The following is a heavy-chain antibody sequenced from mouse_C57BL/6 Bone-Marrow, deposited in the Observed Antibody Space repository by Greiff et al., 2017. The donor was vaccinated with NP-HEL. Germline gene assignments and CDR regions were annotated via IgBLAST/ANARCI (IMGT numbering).Heavy chain of an antibody. Sequence: DVLLVESGGGLVKPGGSLKLSCAASGFTFSDYGMHWVRQAPEKGLEWVAYISSGGSTTYYADTVKGRFTISRDNAKNTLFLQMSSLRAEDTAMYYGAWGGRTACCAMDYWGQGTTVTVSS. D-gene: IGHD4-1*01. J-gene: IGHJ4*01. V-gene: IGHV5-17*01. CDR2: ISSGGSTT. CDR3: AWGGRTACCAMDY. CDR1: GFTFSDYG.